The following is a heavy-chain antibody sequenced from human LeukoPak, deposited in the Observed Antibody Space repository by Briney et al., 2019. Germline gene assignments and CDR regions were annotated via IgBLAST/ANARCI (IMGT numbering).Heavy chain of an antibody. CDR2: ISDTSSYI. CDR3: AKAGYSSSPNV. J-gene: IGHJ6*04. D-gene: IGHD6-6*01. CDR1: GFTFSNYH. V-gene: IGHV3-21*04. Sequence: GGSLRLSCAASGFTFSNYHINWIRQAPGKGLEWVSSISDTSSYIYYADSVKGRFTISRDNAKNTLYLQMNSLRAEDTAVYYCAKAGYSSSPNVWGKGTTVTVSS.